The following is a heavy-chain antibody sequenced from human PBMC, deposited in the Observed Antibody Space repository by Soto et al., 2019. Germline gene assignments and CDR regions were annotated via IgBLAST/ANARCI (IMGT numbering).Heavy chain of an antibody. J-gene: IGHJ3*01. CDR3: ARLPGVRGVFDGFNV. D-gene: IGHD3-10*01. CDR2: IYPSDSDT. Sequence: GESLKISCKASGYSFTTYWIGWVRQMSGKGLEWMGIIYPSDSDTRYSPSFHGQVTISADKSISTAYLQWSSLKASDTAMYFCARLPGVRGVFDGFNVWGQGAMVTVSS. V-gene: IGHV5-51*01. CDR1: GYSFTTYW.